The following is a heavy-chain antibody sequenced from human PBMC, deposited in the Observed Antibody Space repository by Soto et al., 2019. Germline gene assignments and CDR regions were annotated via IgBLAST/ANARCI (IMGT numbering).Heavy chain of an antibody. CDR2: VFLGDSDA. J-gene: IGHJ5*02. CDR3: ARRRGRCSDGVCYSWWFDP. CDR1: GVTLSDQW. Sequence: GESLRISCTCSGVTLSDQWIGWVRHTPDKGLEWIGFVFLGDSDARYSPAFQGQVAMSADRSGTYLQWSSLKASDTGIYYCARRRGRCSDGVCYSWWFDPWGQGTRVTVSS. V-gene: IGHV5-51*01. D-gene: IGHD2-8*01.